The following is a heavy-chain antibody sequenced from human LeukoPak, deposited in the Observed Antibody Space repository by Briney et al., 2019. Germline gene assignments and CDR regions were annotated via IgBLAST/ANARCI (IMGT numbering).Heavy chain of an antibody. D-gene: IGHD3-22*01. Sequence: ASVKVSCKASGYTFTGYYMHWVRQAPGQGLEWMGWINPNSGGTNYAQKFRGWVTMTRDTSISTAYMELSRLRSDDTAVYYCARADSSGYYLYHWGQGTLVTVSS. V-gene: IGHV1-2*04. CDR3: ARADSSGYYLYH. CDR1: GYTFTGYY. CDR2: INPNSGGT. J-gene: IGHJ4*02.